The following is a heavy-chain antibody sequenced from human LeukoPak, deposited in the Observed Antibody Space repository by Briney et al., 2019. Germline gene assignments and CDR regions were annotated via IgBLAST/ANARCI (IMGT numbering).Heavy chain of an antibody. CDR2: IKQDGSEK. V-gene: IGHV3-7*01. Sequence: GRSLRLSCAASGFTFSSYAMHWVRQAPGKGLEWVANIKQDGSEKYYVDSVKGRFTISRDNAKNSLFLQMNSLRVEDTAVYYCVRESPFDPWGQGTLVTVSS. J-gene: IGHJ5*02. CDR1: GFTFSSYA. CDR3: VRESPFDP.